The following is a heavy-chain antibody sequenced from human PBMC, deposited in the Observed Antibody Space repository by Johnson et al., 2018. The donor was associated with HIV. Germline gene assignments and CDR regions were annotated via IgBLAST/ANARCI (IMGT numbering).Heavy chain of an antibody. CDR3: AKVRCGGDCLDAFDI. D-gene: IGHD2-21*02. CDR2: ISGSAGIT. J-gene: IGHJ3*02. Sequence: EQLVESGGCLVQRGGSLRLSCIASGFTFSSYAMSWVRQAPGKGLEWVSAISGSAGITYYADSVEGRFTISRDNSRNTLYLQMNSLRTEDTAVYYCAKVRCGGDCLDAFDIWGQGTMVTVSS. V-gene: IGHV3-23*04. CDR1: GFTFSSYA.